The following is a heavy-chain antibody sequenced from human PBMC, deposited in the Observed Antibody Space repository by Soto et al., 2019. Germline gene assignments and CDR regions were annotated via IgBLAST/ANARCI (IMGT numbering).Heavy chain of an antibody. Sequence: SETQSLTCTVSGGSIRSYYWSWIRQPPGKGLEWIGYIYYSGSTNYNPSLKSRVTISVDTSKNTLYLQMNSLKTEDTAVYYCADYYASGSMTLDPWGPGTLVTVSS. CDR1: GGSIRSYY. J-gene: IGHJ5*02. V-gene: IGHV4-59*12. CDR2: IYYSGST. CDR3: ADYYASGSMTLDP. D-gene: IGHD3-10*01.